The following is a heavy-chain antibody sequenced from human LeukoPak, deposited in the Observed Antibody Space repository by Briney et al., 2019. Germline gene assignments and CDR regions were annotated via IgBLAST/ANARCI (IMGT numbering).Heavy chain of an antibody. Sequence: GGSLRLSCAASGFTFSSYAMSWVRQASEKGLVWVSAISDSGGSTYYADSVKGRFTISRDNSKNTLYLQMNSLIAEDTAVYYCAKVYSSGWYVDYWGQGTLVTVSS. V-gene: IGHV3-23*01. CDR2: ISDSGGST. D-gene: IGHD6-19*01. CDR1: GFTFSSYA. CDR3: AKVYSSGWYVDY. J-gene: IGHJ4*02.